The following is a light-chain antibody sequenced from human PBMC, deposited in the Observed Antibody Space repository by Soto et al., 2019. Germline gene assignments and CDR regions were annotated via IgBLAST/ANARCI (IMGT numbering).Light chain of an antibody. CDR2: DAA. CDR1: QNINTY. V-gene: IGKV1-39*01. CDR3: QQTSSAPFT. J-gene: IGKJ3*01. Sequence: DIQMTQSPYSLSAAVGDRVTIACRASQNINTYLNWYQQKPGKAPKLLIFDAASLQNGVPSRLSGGGSRTDFTLTITSLQPEEFATYYCQQTSSAPFTFGPGTKVDIK.